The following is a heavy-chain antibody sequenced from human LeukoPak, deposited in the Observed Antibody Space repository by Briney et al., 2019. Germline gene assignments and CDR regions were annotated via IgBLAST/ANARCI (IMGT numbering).Heavy chain of an antibody. CDR1: GFTFNNYA. CDR3: ARGVLYVVKFDY. V-gene: IGHV3-30*04. D-gene: IGHD2-8*01. CDR2: ISYYGSKK. Sequence: PGRPLSPSCAAYGFTFNNYAMDSVRQAPGKGLEWVALISYYGSKKYYADSVKGRFTISRDNSENTLYLQMNSLTAEDKALYYCARGVLYVVKFDYWGRGTLVTASS. J-gene: IGHJ4*02.